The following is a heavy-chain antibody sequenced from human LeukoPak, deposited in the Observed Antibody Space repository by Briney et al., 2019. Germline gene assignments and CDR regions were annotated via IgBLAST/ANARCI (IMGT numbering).Heavy chain of an antibody. CDR2: INPNSGST. V-gene: IGHV1-2*02. CDR1: GYTFTGYY. CDR3: ASDHVEIVATRSWFDP. Sequence: ASVKVSCKASGYTFTGYYIHWVRQAPGQGLEWMGWINPNSGSTNYAQKFQGRVTITSDRSISTAYMELSRLRSDDTDVDYCASDHVEIVATRSWFDPWGQGTLVTVSS. J-gene: IGHJ5*02. D-gene: IGHD5-12*01.